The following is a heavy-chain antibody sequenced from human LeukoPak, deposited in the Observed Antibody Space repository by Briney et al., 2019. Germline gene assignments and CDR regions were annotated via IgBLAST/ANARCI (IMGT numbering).Heavy chain of an antibody. Sequence: GGSLGLSCVGSGFTFRSHAMSWVRQAPEKGLEFVSGIYENGGTTYYADSVKGRFSISRDNSKNTLYLQMDSLRGEDTAVYYCSKDFRIGYFAPFDYWGQGALVTVSS. CDR1: GFTFRSHA. CDR3: SKDFRIGYFAPFDY. D-gene: IGHD2-21*01. V-gene: IGHV3-23*01. J-gene: IGHJ4*02. CDR2: IYENGGTT.